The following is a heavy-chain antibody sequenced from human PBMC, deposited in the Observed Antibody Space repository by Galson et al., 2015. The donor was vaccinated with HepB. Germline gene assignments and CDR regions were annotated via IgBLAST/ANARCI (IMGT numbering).Heavy chain of an antibody. CDR1: GGSISSGGYS. V-gene: IGHV4-30-2*01. CDR3: ARGGYYDSSGPHRFDY. J-gene: IGHJ4*02. CDR2: IYHSGST. Sequence: TLSLTCAVSGGSISSGGYSWSWIRQPPGKGLEWIGYIYHSGSTYYNPSLKSRVTISVDRSKNQFSLKLSSVTAADTAVYYCARGGYYDSSGPHRFDYWGQGTLVTVSS. D-gene: IGHD3-22*01.